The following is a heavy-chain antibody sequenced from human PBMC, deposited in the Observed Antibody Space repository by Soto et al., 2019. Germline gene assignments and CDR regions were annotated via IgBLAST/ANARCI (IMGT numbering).Heavy chain of an antibody. D-gene: IGHD2-15*01. V-gene: IGHV4-4*02. Sequence: QVQLQESGPGLVKPSGTLSLTCAVSGGSISSSNWWSWVRQPPGKGLEWIGEIYHSGSTNYNPSLNSRVTISVDKSKNQFSLKLSSVTAADTAVYYCARDLGYCSGGSCYSNWYFDLWGRGTLVTVSS. CDR2: IYHSGST. J-gene: IGHJ2*01. CDR3: ARDLGYCSGGSCYSNWYFDL. CDR1: GGSISSSNW.